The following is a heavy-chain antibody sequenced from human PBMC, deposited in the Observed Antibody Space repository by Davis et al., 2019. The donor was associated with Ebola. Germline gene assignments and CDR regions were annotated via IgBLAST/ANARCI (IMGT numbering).Heavy chain of an antibody. D-gene: IGHD2-15*01. CDR3: ARLGYCSGGSCYSGLDY. V-gene: IGHV4-61*01. CDR2: IYYSGST. J-gene: IGHJ4*02. CDR1: GGSISSSSYY. Sequence: MPSETLSLTCTVSGGSISSSSYYWSWIRQPPGKGLEWIGYIYYSGSTNYNPSLKSRVTISVDTSKNQFSLKLSSVTAADTAVYYCARLGYCSGGSCYSGLDYWGQGTLVTVSS.